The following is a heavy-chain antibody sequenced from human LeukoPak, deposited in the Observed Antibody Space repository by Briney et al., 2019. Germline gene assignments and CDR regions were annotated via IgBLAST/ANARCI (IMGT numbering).Heavy chain of an antibody. CDR2: INPSGGST. Sequence: GASVKVSCKASGYTFTSYYMHWVRQAPGQGLEWMGIINPSGGSTSYAQKFQGRVTMTRDMSTSTVYMELSSLRSEDTAVYYCARDPIYPIRGNYFDYWGQGTLVTVSS. D-gene: IGHD5-12*01. CDR1: GYTFTSYY. CDR3: ARDPIYPIRGNYFDY. V-gene: IGHV1-46*01. J-gene: IGHJ4*02.